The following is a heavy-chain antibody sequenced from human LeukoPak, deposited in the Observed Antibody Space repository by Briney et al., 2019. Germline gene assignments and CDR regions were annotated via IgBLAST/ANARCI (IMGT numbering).Heavy chain of an antibody. CDR2: ISGNNGNT. Sequence: GASVKVSCKASGYTFTSYGISWVRQAPGQGLEWMGWISGNNGNTNYAQKLQGRVTMTTDTSPSTAYVELRSLRSDDTALYYCARVRVNYVWGNYPVDYWGQGTLVTVSS. D-gene: IGHD3-16*02. CDR3: ARVRVNYVWGNYPVDY. V-gene: IGHV1-18*01. CDR1: GYTFTSYG. J-gene: IGHJ4*02.